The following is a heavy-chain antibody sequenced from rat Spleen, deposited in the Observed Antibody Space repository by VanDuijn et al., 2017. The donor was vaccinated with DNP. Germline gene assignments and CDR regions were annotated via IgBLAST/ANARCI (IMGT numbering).Heavy chain of an antibody. Sequence: EVQLQESGPGLVKPSQSLSLTCSVTGSSITSNYWGWIRKFPGNKMEWIGHLSYSGSTSYNPSLKSRISITRDTSKNQFFLQLNSVTTEDTATYYCARYKGGNFDYWGQGVMVTVSS. V-gene: IGHV3-1*01. CDR1: GSSITSNY. J-gene: IGHJ2*01. CDR3: ARYKGGNFDY. CDR2: LSYSGST. D-gene: IGHD5-1*01.